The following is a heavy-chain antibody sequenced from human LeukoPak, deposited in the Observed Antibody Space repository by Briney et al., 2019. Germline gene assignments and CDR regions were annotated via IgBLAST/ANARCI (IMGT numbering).Heavy chain of an antibody. J-gene: IGHJ6*02. CDR3: ARDPSEGYGDSSYYYCGMDV. V-gene: IGHV3-11*04. CDR2: ISSNGGTI. D-gene: IGHD4-17*01. CDR1: GFTFSDYY. Sequence: GRTLRLSYAASGFTFSDYYMKCARQTPGKGLEWGSYISSNGGTIYYADSVKGRFTISRDNANNSLYMQMNSLRAEDTAVYYCARDPSEGYGDSSYYYCGMDVWGQGTTVTVSS.